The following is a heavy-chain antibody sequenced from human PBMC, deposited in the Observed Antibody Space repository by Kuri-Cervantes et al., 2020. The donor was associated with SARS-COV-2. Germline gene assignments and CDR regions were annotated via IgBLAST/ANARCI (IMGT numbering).Heavy chain of an antibody. J-gene: IGHJ4*02. CDR1: GGSFSGYY. V-gene: IGHV4-59*08. CDR3: ARHYCSGGSCYSDY. CDR2: IYYSGST. Sequence: SETLSLTCAVYGGSFSGYYWSWIRQPPGKGLEWIGYIYYSGSTNYNPSLKSRVTISVDTSKNQFSLKLSSVTAADTAVYYCARHYCSGGSCYSDYWGQGTLVTVSS. D-gene: IGHD2-15*01.